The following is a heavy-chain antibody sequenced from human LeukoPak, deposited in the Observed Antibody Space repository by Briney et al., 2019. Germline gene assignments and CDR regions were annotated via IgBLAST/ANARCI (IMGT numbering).Heavy chain of an antibody. Sequence: SETLSLTCAVYGGSFSGYYWSWIRQPPGKGLEWIGEINHSGSTNYNPSLKSRVTISVDTSKNQFSLKRSSVTAADTAVYYCARGANYDFWSGYDNWFDPWGQGTLVTVSS. CDR2: INHSGST. V-gene: IGHV4-34*01. CDR3: ARGANYDFWSGYDNWFDP. J-gene: IGHJ5*02. D-gene: IGHD3-3*01. CDR1: GGSFSGYY.